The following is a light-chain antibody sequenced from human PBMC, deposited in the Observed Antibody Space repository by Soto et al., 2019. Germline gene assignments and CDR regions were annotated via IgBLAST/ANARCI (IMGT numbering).Light chain of an antibody. Sequence: PSTLSASVGDRVTITCRASQSISSWLAWYQQKPGKDPKIMIYAASSLQSGVPSRFSGSGSGTEFTLTIISLQPEDFATYYCIQHNSYLWTFGQGTKVDIK. CDR3: IQHNSYLWT. CDR2: AAS. V-gene: IGKV1-5*01. CDR1: QSISSW. J-gene: IGKJ1*01.